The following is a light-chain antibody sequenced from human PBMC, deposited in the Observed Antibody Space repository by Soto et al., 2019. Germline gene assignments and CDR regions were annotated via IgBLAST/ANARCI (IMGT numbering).Light chain of an antibody. CDR1: QSVSTTY. V-gene: IGKV3-20*01. CDR2: GTS. Sequence: EIVLTQSPGTLSLSPGERATLSCRASQSVSTTYLGWYQQKPDQAPRLLVYGTSRRATGIPDRFSGSGSGTDFILTISSLEPEDFAVYYCQHYGSSPPMYTFGQGTKLEIK. CDR3: QHYGSSPPMYT. J-gene: IGKJ2*01.